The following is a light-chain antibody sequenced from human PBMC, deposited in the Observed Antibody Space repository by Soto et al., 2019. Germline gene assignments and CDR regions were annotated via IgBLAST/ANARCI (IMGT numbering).Light chain of an antibody. J-gene: IGLJ3*02. CDR2: EAS. CDR1: SSDIGSYNF. CDR3: FSYAGSTTLV. Sequence: QSALTQPASVSGSPGQSITISCTGTSSDIGSYNFVSWYQQRPGKAPKLMIFEASKRPSGVPYRFSGSKSANTASLTISGLQAEDEADYYCFSYAGSTTLVFGGGTKLTVL. V-gene: IGLV2-23*01.